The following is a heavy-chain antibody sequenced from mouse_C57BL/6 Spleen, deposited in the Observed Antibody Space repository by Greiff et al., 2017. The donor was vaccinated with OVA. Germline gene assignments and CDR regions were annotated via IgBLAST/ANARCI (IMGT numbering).Heavy chain of an antibody. CDR2: IWRGGST. D-gene: IGHD2-4*01. J-gene: IGHJ4*01. CDR3: AKDPFDYEYDEREYYYAMDY. CDR1: GFSLTSYG. V-gene: IGHV2-5*01. Sequence: QVQLKESGPGLVQPSQSLSITCTVSGFSLTSYGVHWVRQSPGKGLEWLGVIWRGGSTDYNAAFMSRLSITKDNSKSQVFFKMNSLQADDTAIYYCAKDPFDYEYDEREYYYAMDYWGQGTSVTVSS.